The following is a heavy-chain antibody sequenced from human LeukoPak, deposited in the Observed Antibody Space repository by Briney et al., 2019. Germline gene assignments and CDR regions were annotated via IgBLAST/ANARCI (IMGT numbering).Heavy chain of an antibody. CDR1: GGSINSYY. D-gene: IGHD3-9*01. CDR2: IYYSGST. V-gene: IGHV4-59*01. Sequence: PSETLSLTCTVSGGSINSYYWSWIRQPPGKGLEWIGYIYYSGSTNYNPSLKSRVTISVHTSKNQFSLKLSSVTAADTAVYYCARLTGYSSESWFDPWGQGTLVTVSS. J-gene: IGHJ5*02. CDR3: ARLTGYSSESWFDP.